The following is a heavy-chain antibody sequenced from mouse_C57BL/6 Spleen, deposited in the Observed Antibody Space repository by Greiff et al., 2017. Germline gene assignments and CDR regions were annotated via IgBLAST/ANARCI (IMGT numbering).Heavy chain of an antibody. D-gene: IGHD1-1*01. CDR2: IDPETGGT. Sequence: VQLQQSGAELVRPGASVTLSCKASGYTFTDYEMHWVKQTPVHGLEWIGAIDPETGGTAYNQKFKGKAILTADKSSSTAYMELRSLTSEDSAVYCCTRHGSSRYEFDDWGQGTTLTVSA. CDR1: GYTFTDYE. V-gene: IGHV1-15*01. J-gene: IGHJ2*01. CDR3: TRHGSSRYEFDD.